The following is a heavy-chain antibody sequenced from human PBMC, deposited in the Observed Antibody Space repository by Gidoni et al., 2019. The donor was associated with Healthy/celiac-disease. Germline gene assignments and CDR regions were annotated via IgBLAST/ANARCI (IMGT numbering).Heavy chain of an antibody. J-gene: IGHJ3*02. CDR3: ATLVQSVVTAIDAFDI. V-gene: IGHV1-24*01. CDR1: GYTLTELS. CDR2: FDPEDGET. Sequence: VQLVQSGAAVKKPGASVKVSCKVSGYTLTELSMHWVRQAPGKGLEWMGGFDPEDGETIYAQKFQGRVTMTEDTSTDTAYMELSSLRSEDTAVYYCATLVQSVVTAIDAFDIWGQGTMVTVSS. D-gene: IGHD2-21*02.